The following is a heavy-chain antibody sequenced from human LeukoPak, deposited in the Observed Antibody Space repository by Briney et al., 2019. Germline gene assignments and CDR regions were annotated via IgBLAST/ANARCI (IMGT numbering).Heavy chain of an antibody. CDR2: ISAYNGNT. Sequence: ISAYNGNTNYAQKLQGRVTMTTDTSTSTAYMELRSLRSDDTAVYYCARPRSGSADAFDIWGQGTMVTVSS. V-gene: IGHV1-18*01. CDR3: ARPRSGSADAFDI. J-gene: IGHJ3*02. D-gene: IGHD6-19*01.